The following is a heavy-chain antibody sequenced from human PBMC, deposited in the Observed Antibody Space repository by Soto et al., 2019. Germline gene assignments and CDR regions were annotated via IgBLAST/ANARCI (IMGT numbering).Heavy chain of an antibody. J-gene: IGHJ5*02. D-gene: IGHD3-16*01. CDR1: GGSISSGGYY. V-gene: IGHV4-31*03. CDR3: FMKPRQGYNWFDP. Sequence: SETLSLTCTVSGGSISSGGYYWSWIRQHPGKGLEWIGYIYYSGSTYYNPSLKSRVTISVDTSKNQFSLKLSSVTAADTAVYYCFMKPRQGYNWFDPWCQGKLVSVS. CDR2: IYYSGST.